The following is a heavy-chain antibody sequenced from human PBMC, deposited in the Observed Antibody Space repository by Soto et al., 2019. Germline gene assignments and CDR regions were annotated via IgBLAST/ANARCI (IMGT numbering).Heavy chain of an antibody. V-gene: IGHV4-30-2*03. CDR3: ARRGSGSYSDY. J-gene: IGHJ4*02. CDR1: GGSISSGGYS. D-gene: IGHD3-10*01. CDR2: MYYSGST. Sequence: SETLSLTCAVSGGSISSGGYSWSWIRQPPGKGLEWIGYMYYSGSTYYNPSLKSRVTISVDTSKNQFSLKLSSVTAADTAVYYCARRGSGSYSDYWGQGTLVTVSS.